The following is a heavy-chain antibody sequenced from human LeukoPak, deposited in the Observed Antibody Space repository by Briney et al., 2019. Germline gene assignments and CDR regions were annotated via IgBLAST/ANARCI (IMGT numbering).Heavy chain of an antibody. Sequence: SQTLSLTCTVSGGSISRGGYYWNWIRQHPREGLEWIGYFYYSRTTSYNPSLKSRATISVDTSNNQFSLKLSSVTAADTAVYYCARGDYGLYFFDSWGRGTLVTVSS. CDR3: ARGDYGLYFFDS. CDR1: GGSISRGGYY. D-gene: IGHD4-17*01. CDR2: FYYSRTT. V-gene: IGHV4-31*03. J-gene: IGHJ4*02.